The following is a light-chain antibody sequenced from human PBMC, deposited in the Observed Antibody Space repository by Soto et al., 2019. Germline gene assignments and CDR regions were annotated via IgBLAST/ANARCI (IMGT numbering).Light chain of an antibody. CDR1: QSVSSN. J-gene: IGKJ1*01. Sequence: EIVMTQSPATLSVSPGERATLSCRASQSVSSNLAWYQQKPGQAPRLLIYGAFSRATGIPVRFSGSGSGTEFTLTISSLQPDDFATYYCQQYGSSPTWTFGQGTKVDIK. V-gene: IGKV3-15*01. CDR2: GAF. CDR3: QQYGSSPTWT.